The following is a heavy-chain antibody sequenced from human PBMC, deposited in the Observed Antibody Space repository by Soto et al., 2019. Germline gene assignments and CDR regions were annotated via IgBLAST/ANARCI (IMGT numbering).Heavy chain of an antibody. Sequence: QVQLQESGPGLVKPSQTLSLTCTVSGGSISSGGYYWSWIRQHPGKGLEWIGYIYYSGSTYYNPSLKSRVTISVDTSQDQFALKLSSVTAADTAVYYCARVTSRDGYSTGWYFDYWGQGTLVTVSS. J-gene: IGHJ4*02. CDR3: ARVTSRDGYSTGWYFDY. CDR2: IYYSGST. CDR1: GGSISSGGYY. V-gene: IGHV4-31*03. D-gene: IGHD5-18*01.